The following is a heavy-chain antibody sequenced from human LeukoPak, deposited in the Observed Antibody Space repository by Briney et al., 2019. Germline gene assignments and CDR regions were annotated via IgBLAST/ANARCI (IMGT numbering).Heavy chain of an antibody. CDR1: GGSISSYY. CDR2: IYYSGST. CDR3: ARVRYYDSSGYYYFDY. Sequence: SETLSLTCTVSGGSISSYYWSWIRQPPGKGLEWIGYIYYSGSTNYNPSLKSRVTISVDTSKNQFSLKLGSVTAADTAVYYCARVRYYDSSGYYYFDYWGQGTLVTVSS. D-gene: IGHD3-22*01. J-gene: IGHJ4*02. V-gene: IGHV4-59*01.